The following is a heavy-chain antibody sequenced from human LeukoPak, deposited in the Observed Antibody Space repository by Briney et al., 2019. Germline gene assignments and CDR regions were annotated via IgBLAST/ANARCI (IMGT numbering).Heavy chain of an antibody. J-gene: IGHJ5*02. CDR2: INTHSGGT. CDR1: GYTFTGYY. Sequence: GASVKVSCKASGYTFTGYYMHWVRQAPGQGPEWMGWINTHSGGTKYAQKFQGRVTMTRDTSFSTAYMELSRLRSDDTAVYYCAREGDVVADVNWFDPWGQGTLVTVSS. CDR3: AREGDVVADVNWFDP. V-gene: IGHV1-2*02. D-gene: IGHD2-15*01.